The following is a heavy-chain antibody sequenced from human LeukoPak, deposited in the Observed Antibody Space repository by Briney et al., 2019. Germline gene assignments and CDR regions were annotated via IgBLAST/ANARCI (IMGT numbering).Heavy chain of an antibody. CDR3: ARFSSSSPGYFDY. CDR2: ISYDGSNK. D-gene: IGHD6-6*01. CDR1: GCTFSSYA. Sequence: GRSLRLSCAASGCTFSSYAMHWVHQAPGKGLEWVAVISYDGSNKYYADSVKGRFTISRDNSKNTLYLQMNSLRAEDTAVYYCARFSSSSPGYFDYWGQGTLVTVSS. V-gene: IGHV3-30-3*01. J-gene: IGHJ4*02.